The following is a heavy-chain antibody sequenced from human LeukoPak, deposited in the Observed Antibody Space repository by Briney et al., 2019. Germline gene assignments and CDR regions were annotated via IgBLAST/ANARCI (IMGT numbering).Heavy chain of an antibody. D-gene: IGHD3-22*01. J-gene: IGHJ5*02. Sequence: GASVKVSCKASGGTFSSYAISWVRQAPGQGLEWMGGIIPIFGTANYAQKFQGRVTITADKSTSTAYMELSSLRSEDTAVYYRARQDYYDSSGKGWFDPWGQGTLVTVSS. CDR2: IIPIFGTA. V-gene: IGHV1-69*06. CDR1: GGTFSSYA. CDR3: ARQDYYDSSGKGWFDP.